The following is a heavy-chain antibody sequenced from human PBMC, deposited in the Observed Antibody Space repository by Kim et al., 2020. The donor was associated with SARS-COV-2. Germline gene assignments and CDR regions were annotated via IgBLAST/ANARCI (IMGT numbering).Heavy chain of an antibody. CDR3: ARGFKYDSSGYQGDTFDY. D-gene: IGHD3-22*01. CDR2: INHSGST. J-gene: IGHJ4*02. V-gene: IGHV4-34*01. Sequence: SETLSLTCAVYGGSFSGYYWSWIRQPPGKGLEWIGEINHSGSTNYNPSLKSRVTISVDTSKNQFSLKLSSVTAADTAVYYCARGFKYDSSGYQGDTFDYWGQGTLVTVSS. CDR1: GGSFSGYY.